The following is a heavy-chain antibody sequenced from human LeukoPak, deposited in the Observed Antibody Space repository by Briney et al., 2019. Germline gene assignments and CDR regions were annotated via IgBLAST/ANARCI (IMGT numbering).Heavy chain of an antibody. J-gene: IGHJ1*01. CDR3: ARVGSGYYHGYFQH. CDR2: ISSSSSTI. Sequence: PGGSLRLSCAASGFTFSSYSMTWVRQAPWKGLEWVSYISSSSSTIYYADSVKGRFTISRDNAKNSLYLQMNSLRDEDTAVYYCARVGSGYYHGYFQHWGQGTLVTVSS. V-gene: IGHV3-48*02. D-gene: IGHD3-22*01. CDR1: GFTFSSYS.